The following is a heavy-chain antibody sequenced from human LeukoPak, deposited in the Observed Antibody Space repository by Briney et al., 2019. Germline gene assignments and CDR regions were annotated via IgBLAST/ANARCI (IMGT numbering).Heavy chain of an antibody. CDR1: GFTFSSYE. D-gene: IGHD3-9*01. V-gene: IGHV3-48*03. Sequence: PGGSLRLSCAASGFTFSSYEMNWVRQAPGKGLEWVSYISSSGSTIYYADSVKGRFTISRDNAKNSLYLQMNSLRAEDKAVYYCAREGPYYDILTGSPDYMDVWGKGTTVTVSS. J-gene: IGHJ6*03. CDR2: ISSSGSTI. CDR3: AREGPYYDILTGSPDYMDV.